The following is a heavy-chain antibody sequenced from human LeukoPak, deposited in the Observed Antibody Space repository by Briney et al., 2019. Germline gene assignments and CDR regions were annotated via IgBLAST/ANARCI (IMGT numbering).Heavy chain of an antibody. CDR2: IWYDGSNK. CDR1: GFTFSSYG. V-gene: IGHV3-33*01. CDR3: ARATYSYGTYYYYGMDV. Sequence: GGSLRLSCAASGFTFSSYGMHWVRQAPGKGLEWVAVIWYDGSNKYYADSVKGRFTISRDNSKNTLYLQMNSLRAEDTAVYYCARATYSYGTYYYYGMDVWGQGTTVTVS. J-gene: IGHJ6*02. D-gene: IGHD5-18*01.